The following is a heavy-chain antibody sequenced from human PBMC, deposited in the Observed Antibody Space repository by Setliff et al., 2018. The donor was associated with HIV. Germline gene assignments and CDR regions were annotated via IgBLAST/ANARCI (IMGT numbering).Heavy chain of an antibody. CDR3: AGVPGGGGNWFDP. J-gene: IGHJ5*02. CDR2: INAGNGNT. CDR1: GYTFTSYA. V-gene: IGHV1-3*01. D-gene: IGHD3-16*01. Sequence: ASVKVSCKASGYTFTSYAMHWVRQAPGQRLEWMGWINAGNGNTKYSQKFQGRVTITRDTSASTAYMELSSLRSEDTAMYFCAGVPGGGGNWFDPWGQGTLVTVSS.